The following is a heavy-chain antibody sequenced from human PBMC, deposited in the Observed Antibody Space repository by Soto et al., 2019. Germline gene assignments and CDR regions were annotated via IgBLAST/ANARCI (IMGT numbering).Heavy chain of an antibody. CDR3: ARASSWYSPENY. CDR1: GYTFTSYA. Sequence: ASVKVSCKASGYTFTSYAMHWVRQAPGQRLEWMGWINAGNGNTKYSQKFQGRVTMTTDTSTSTAYMELRSLRSDDTAVYYCARASSWYSPENYWGQGTLVTVSS. CDR2: INAGNGNT. D-gene: IGHD6-13*01. V-gene: IGHV1-3*01. J-gene: IGHJ4*02.